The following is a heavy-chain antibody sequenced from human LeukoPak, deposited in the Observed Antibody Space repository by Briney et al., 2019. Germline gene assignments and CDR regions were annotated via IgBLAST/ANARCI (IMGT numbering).Heavy chain of an antibody. J-gene: IGHJ3*02. V-gene: IGHV4-59*08. CDR1: GGSISSYY. CDR2: IYYSGST. Sequence: PSETLSLTCTVSGGSISSYYWSWIRQPPGKGLEWIGYIYYSGSTNYNPSLKRRVTISVDTSKNQFSLKLSSVTAADTAVYYCARHDLGYCSSTSCSPGYAFDIWGQGTMVTVSS. D-gene: IGHD2-2*01. CDR3: ARHDLGYCSSTSCSPGYAFDI.